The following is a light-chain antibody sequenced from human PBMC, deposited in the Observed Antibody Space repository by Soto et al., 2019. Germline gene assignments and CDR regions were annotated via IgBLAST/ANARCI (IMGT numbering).Light chain of an antibody. J-gene: IGKJ5*01. CDR1: QSVSSN. V-gene: IGKV3-15*01. CDR3: QQYHTWPPIT. Sequence: EIVMTQSPATLSVSPGERATLSCRASQSVSSNLAWYQQKPGQAPRLLIYGASTRANGIPARFSGSGSGTDFTLSISSLQPGDVGIYSCQQYHTWPPITFGQGTRLEIK. CDR2: GAS.